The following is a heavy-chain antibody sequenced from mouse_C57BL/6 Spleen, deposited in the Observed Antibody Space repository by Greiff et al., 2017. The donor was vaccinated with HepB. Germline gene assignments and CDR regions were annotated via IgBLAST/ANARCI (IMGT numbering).Heavy chain of an antibody. CDR2: IYPRSGNT. J-gene: IGHJ3*01. V-gene: IGHV1-81*01. D-gene: IGHD2-4*01. CDR1: GYTFTSYG. Sequence: VQLQQSGAELARPGASVKLSCKASGYTFTSYGISWVKQRTGQGLEWIGEIYPRSGNTYYNEKFKGKATLTAAKSSSTAYMELRGLTSEDSAVYFRAFYYDYDGGFAYWGQGTLVTVSA. CDR3: AFYYDYDGGFAY.